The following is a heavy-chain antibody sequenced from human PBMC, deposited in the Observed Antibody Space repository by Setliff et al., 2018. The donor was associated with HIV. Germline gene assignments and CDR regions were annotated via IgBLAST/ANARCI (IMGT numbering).Heavy chain of an antibody. V-gene: IGHV3-30*18. CDR3: AKDFRIIVPDVFDI. CDR2: ISYDGSNK. Sequence: PGGSLRLSCAASGFTFSSYWMSWVRQAPGKGLEWVAVISYDGSNKYYADSVKGRFTISRDNSKKTLYLQMNSLRAEDTAVYYCAKDFRIIVPDVFDIWGRGTMVTVSS. D-gene: IGHD2-15*01. CDR1: GFTFSSYW. J-gene: IGHJ3*02.